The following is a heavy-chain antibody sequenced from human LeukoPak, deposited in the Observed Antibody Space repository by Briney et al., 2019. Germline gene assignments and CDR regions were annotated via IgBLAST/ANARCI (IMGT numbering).Heavy chain of an antibody. CDR1: GGTFSSYA. V-gene: IGHV1-69*05. CDR2: IIPIFGTA. J-gene: IGHJ4*02. D-gene: IGHD3-3*01. CDR3: ARDHRDVTIFGVY. Sequence: SVKVSCKASGGTFSSYAISWVRQAPGQGLEWMGRIIPIFGTANYAQKFQGRVTITTDESTSTAYMELSSLRSEDTAVYYCARDHRDVTIFGVYWGQGTLVTVSS.